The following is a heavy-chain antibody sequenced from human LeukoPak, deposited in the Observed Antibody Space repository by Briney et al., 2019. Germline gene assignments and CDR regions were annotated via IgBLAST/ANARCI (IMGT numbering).Heavy chain of an antibody. CDR1: GGSFSGYY. V-gene: IGHV4-34*01. CDR2: INHSGST. D-gene: IGHD2-2*01. CDR3: AREVYCSSTSCLNNWFDP. J-gene: IGHJ5*02. Sequence: PSETLSLTCAVYGGSFSGYYWSWIRQPPGKGLEWIGEINHSGSTNYNPSLKSRVTISVDTSKNQFSLKLSSVTAADTAVYYCAREVYCSSTSCLNNWFDPWGQGTLVTVSS.